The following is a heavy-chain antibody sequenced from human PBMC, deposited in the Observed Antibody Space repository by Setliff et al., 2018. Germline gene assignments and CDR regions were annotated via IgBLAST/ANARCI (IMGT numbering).Heavy chain of an antibody. J-gene: IGHJ5*02. Sequence: SETLSLTCILSGVSVSRHYWSWIRQPPGKTLEWIGYNYTGGSTTYNPSLKSRVTLSLDTSKNHLSLNLTSVTAADTAVYYCARDVWGAGTGWFDPRGLGILVTVSS. V-gene: IGHV4-4*08. CDR3: ARDVWGAGTGWFDP. D-gene: IGHD1-1*01. CDR1: GVSVSRHY. CDR2: NYTGGST.